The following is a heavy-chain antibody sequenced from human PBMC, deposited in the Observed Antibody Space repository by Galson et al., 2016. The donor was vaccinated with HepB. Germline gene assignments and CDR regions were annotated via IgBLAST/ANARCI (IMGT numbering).Heavy chain of an antibody. Sequence: SLRLSCAASGFTFSNSGMHWIRQAPGRGLEWLAVLWYDGIRDYYADSVKGRLTISRDDAKNSLYLQMSSLRDEDTAVYYCARDSGVAGADDSWGQGTLVAVSS. D-gene: IGHD6-13*01. CDR1: GFTFSNSG. V-gene: IGHV3-33*01. CDR2: LWYDGIRD. J-gene: IGHJ5*01. CDR3: ARDSGVAGADDS.